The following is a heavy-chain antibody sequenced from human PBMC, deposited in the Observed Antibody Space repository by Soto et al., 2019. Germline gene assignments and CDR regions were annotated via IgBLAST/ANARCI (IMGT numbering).Heavy chain of an antibody. CDR2: IIPIFGTA. CDR3: ASGSSGGIAYAFDI. CDR1: GGTFSSYA. J-gene: IGHJ3*02. V-gene: IGHV1-69*06. D-gene: IGHD6-19*01. Sequence: QVQLVQSGAEVKKPGSSVKVSCTASGGTFSSYAISWVRQAPGQGLEWMGGIIPIFGTANYAQKFQGRVKITADKSTSTAYMELSRLRSEDTAVYYCASGSSGGIAYAFDIWGQGTMVTVAS.